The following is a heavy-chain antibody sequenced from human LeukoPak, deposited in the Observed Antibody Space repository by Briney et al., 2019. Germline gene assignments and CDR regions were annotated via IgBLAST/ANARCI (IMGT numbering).Heavy chain of an antibody. CDR3: ARDNYGPDY. CDR2: IWYDGSNK. J-gene: IGHJ4*02. CDR1: GFTFSSYG. D-gene: IGHD3-10*01. V-gene: IGHV3-33*01. Sequence: GGSQRLSCAASGFTFSSYGMHWVRQAPGKGLEWVAVIWYDGSNKYYADSAKGRFTISRDNSKNTLYLQMNSLRAEDTAVYYCARDNYGPDYWGQGTLVTVSS.